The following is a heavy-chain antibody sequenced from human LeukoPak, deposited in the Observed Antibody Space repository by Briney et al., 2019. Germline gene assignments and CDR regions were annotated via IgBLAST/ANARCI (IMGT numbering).Heavy chain of an antibody. D-gene: IGHD6-19*01. CDR3: ARDLPGWPGGDY. Sequence: PSQTLSLTCTVSGGSISSGGYYWSWIRQPPGKGLEWIGYIYHSGSTYYNPSLKSRVTISVDRSKNQFSLKLSSVTAADTAVYYCARDLPGWPGGDYWGQGTLVTVSS. CDR1: GGSISSGGYY. J-gene: IGHJ4*02. CDR2: IYHSGST. V-gene: IGHV4-30-2*01.